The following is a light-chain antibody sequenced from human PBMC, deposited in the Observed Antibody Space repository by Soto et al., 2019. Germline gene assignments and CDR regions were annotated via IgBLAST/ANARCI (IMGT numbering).Light chain of an antibody. J-gene: IGKJ1*01. CDR3: HRHDGA. V-gene: IGKV1-5*01. Sequence: DIQMTQSPSTLSACVGDRVTITCRASQSINNWLAWSQKKPWKAPKPLIHGASSLESGGPSRFSGSRSETAFSLASSSREPDDYETYYCHRHDGAFGQGTKVEVK. CDR2: GAS. CDR1: QSINNW.